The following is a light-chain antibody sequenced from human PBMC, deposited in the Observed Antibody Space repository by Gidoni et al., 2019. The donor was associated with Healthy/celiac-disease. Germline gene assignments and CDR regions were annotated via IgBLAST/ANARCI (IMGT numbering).Light chain of an antibody. V-gene: IGKV3-11*01. CDR2: DAS. J-gene: IGKJ5*01. CDR3: QQRSNWPIT. Sequence: IVLTQSPATLSLSPGERATRSCRASPSVSSYLAWYQQKPGQAPRLLIYDASNRATGIPARFSGSGSGTDFTLTISSLEPEDCAVYYCQQRSNWPITFXQXTRLEIK. CDR1: PSVSSY.